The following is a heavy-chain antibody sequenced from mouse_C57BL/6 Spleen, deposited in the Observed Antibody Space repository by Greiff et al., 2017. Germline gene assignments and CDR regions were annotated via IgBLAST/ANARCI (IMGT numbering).Heavy chain of an antibody. CDR1: GYAFSSSW. CDR3: AREGGYYGSSYFWYFDV. V-gene: IGHV1-82*01. CDR2: IYPGDGDT. D-gene: IGHD1-1*01. Sequence: VQLQQSGPELVKPGASVKISCKASGYAFSSSWMNWVKQRPGKGLEWIGRIYPGDGDTNYNGKFKGKATLTADKSSSTAYMQLSSLTSEDSAVYFCAREGGYYGSSYFWYFDVWGTGTTVTVSS. J-gene: IGHJ1*03.